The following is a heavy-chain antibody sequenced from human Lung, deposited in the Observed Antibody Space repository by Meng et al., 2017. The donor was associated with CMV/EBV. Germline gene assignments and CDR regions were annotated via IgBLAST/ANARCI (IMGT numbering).Heavy chain of an antibody. Sequence: VQLQGSGPGLVKPSQPLSLTCTVSGGSISSGDYYWSWIRQPPGKGLEWIGYIYYSGSTYYNPSLKSRVTISVDTSKNQFSLKLSSVTAADTAVYYCARALDTAMVTFDYWGQGTLVTVSS. CDR2: IYYSGST. CDR3: ARALDTAMVTFDY. D-gene: IGHD5-18*01. CDR1: GGSISSGDYY. V-gene: IGHV4-30-4*08. J-gene: IGHJ4*02.